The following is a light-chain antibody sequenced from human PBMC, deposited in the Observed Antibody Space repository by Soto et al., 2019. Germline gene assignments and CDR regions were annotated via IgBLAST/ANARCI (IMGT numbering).Light chain of an antibody. V-gene: IGKV2-28*01. Sequence: EIGVTHSPHSLPVTPGGAGSNSCRAALSLLHINGYNYLDWYLQKPGQSPQLLIYLGSNRSSGVPDRFSGSGSGTDFTLKISRVEAEDVGVYYCMQALQTPLTFGQGTRLEIK. CDR1: LSLLHINGYNY. CDR3: MQALQTPLT. CDR2: LGS. J-gene: IGKJ5*01.